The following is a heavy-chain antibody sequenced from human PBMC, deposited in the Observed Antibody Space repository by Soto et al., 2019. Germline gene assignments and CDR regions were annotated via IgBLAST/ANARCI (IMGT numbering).Heavy chain of an antibody. CDR2: IYTSGST. V-gene: IGHV4-4*07. Sequence: QVQLQESGPGLVKPSETLSLTCTVSGGSISNYYWSWIRQPAGKGLEWIGRIYTSGSTNCNPSLKSRVTMSVDTSKNQFSLKLSSVTAADTAVYYCARAWAAAGKGWFDPWGQGTLVTVSS. CDR1: GGSISNYY. J-gene: IGHJ5*02. D-gene: IGHD6-13*01. CDR3: ARAWAAAGKGWFDP.